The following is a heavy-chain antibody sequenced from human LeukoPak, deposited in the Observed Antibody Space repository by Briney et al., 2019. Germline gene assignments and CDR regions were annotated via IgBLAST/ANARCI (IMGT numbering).Heavy chain of an antibody. D-gene: IGHD2-15*01. CDR3: TTIPWFCSGSSCPDVHGL. Sequence: GGSLRLSSADSGFTFTNAWMRWVRQAPGKGLEWVGRIKSKTDGGTTDYAAPVKGRFTISRGDAKNTLYLQLNSLKAEETAIYYCTTIPWFCSGSSCPDVHGLRGQGTLVSVSS. CDR1: GFTFTNAW. J-gene: IGHJ4*02. CDR2: IKSKTDGGTT. V-gene: IGHV3-15*01.